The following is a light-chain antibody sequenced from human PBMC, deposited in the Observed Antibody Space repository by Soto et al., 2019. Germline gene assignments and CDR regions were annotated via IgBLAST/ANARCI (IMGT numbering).Light chain of an antibody. CDR2: GAS. Sequence: EIVLTQSPGTLSLSPGERATLSFWASESVSSGYLAWYQQKPGQAPRLLILGASSRATGIPDRFRGSGSGTDFSLTISRVEPEDFAVYYCQQYGSSPPWTFGQGTKVDIK. J-gene: IGKJ1*01. V-gene: IGKV3-20*01. CDR1: ESVSSGY. CDR3: QQYGSSPPWT.